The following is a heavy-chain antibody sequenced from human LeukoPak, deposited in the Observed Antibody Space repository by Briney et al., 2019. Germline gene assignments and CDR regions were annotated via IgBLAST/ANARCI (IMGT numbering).Heavy chain of an antibody. CDR3: ARLRSYETDY. CDR1: GYTFTGYY. D-gene: IGHD5-18*01. CDR2: INPSGGST. Sequence: ASVXXSFKASGYTFTGYYMHWVRQAPGQGLEWMGIINPSGGSTSYAQNFQGRVTMTRDTSTSTVYMELSSLRSEDTAVYYCARLRSYETDYWGQGTLVTVSS. V-gene: IGHV1-46*01. J-gene: IGHJ4*02.